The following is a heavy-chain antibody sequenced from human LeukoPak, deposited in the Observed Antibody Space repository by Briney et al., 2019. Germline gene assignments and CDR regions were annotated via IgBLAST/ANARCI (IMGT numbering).Heavy chain of an antibody. J-gene: IGHJ4*02. CDR1: GGSISSYY. CDR3: ASPMAWAHNRRDSDY. Sequence: SETLSLTCTVSGGSISSYYWSWIRQPPGKGLEWIGYIYYSGSTNYNPSLKSRVTMSVDTSKNQFSLNLSSVTAADMAVYYCASPMAWAHNRRDSDYWGLGTLVTVSS. V-gene: IGHV4-59*12. CDR2: IYYSGST. D-gene: IGHD5-24*01.